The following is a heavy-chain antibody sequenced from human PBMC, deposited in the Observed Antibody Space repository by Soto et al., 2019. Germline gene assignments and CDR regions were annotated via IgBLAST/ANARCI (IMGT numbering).Heavy chain of an antibody. J-gene: IGHJ4*02. CDR3: ASDLGGAAAGPYFDY. Sequence: SETLSLTCTVSGGSISSYYWSWIRQPAGKGLEWIGRIYTSGSTNYNPSLKSRVTMSVDTSKNQFSLKLSSVTAADTAVYYCASDLGGAAAGPYFDYWGQGTLVTVSS. CDR2: IYTSGST. V-gene: IGHV4-4*07. D-gene: IGHD6-13*01. CDR1: GGSISSYY.